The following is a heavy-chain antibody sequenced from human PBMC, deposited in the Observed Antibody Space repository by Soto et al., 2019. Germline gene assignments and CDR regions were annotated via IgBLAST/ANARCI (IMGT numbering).Heavy chain of an antibody. CDR1: GGSISVYY. V-gene: IGHV4-4*07. Sequence: QMQLQESGPGLVKPSETLSLTCTVSGGSISVYYCSWIRQPAGKGLEWIVRIYTSGSTNYNPSLQRRVTMAVDPSKNQFCLKRSSVTAADTAVYYCARAPASRRYNWFDPWGQGTLVTVSS. CDR3: ARAPASRRYNWFDP. CDR2: IYTSGST. J-gene: IGHJ5*02.